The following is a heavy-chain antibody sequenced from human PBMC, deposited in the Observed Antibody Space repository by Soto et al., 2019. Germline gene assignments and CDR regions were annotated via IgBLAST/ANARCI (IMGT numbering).Heavy chain of an antibody. J-gene: IGHJ3*02. CDR1: GFTFSSYA. CDR3: ANQLTGVPSGAFDI. D-gene: IGHD7-27*01. V-gene: IGHV3-23*01. Sequence: PGWSLRLSCVASGFTFSSYAMSLVRQAPGKGLEWVSVISDSGGSTYYADSVKGRFTISRDNSKNTLYLQMNSLRAEDTAVYYCANQLTGVPSGAFDIWGEGTMVTVSS. CDR2: ISDSGGST.